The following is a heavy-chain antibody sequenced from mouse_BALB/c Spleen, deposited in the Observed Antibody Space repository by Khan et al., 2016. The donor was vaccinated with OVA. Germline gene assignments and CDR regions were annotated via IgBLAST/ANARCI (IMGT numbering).Heavy chain of an antibody. V-gene: IGHV1-87*01. Sequence: QVQLKQSGAELARPGASVKLSCKASGYTFTNYWMQWVQQRPGQGLEWIGTTYPGNGDSRYTQNFKGKATLTADESSNTAYMQLSSLTSEDSAVYYCARGGITTGYFDYWGLGTTLTVSS. CDR3: ARGGITTGYFDY. CDR1: GYTFTNYW. D-gene: IGHD1-1*01. CDR2: TYPGNGDS. J-gene: IGHJ2*01.